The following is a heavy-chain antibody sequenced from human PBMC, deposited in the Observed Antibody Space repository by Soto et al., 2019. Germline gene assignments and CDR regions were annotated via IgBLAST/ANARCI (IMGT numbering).Heavy chain of an antibody. D-gene: IGHD3-16*01. CDR2: ISYDGSRK. CDR3: AKVYLGPYYYYGMDV. CDR1: GFTFNSYA. Sequence: PGGSLRLSCAASGFTFNSYAMHWVRQAPGKGLEWMTLISYDGSRKYYPDSVKGRFTVSRDNSKNTLYLQMNSLRAEDTAVYYCAKVYLGPYYYYGMDVWGQGTTVTVSS. V-gene: IGHV3-30-3*01. J-gene: IGHJ6*02.